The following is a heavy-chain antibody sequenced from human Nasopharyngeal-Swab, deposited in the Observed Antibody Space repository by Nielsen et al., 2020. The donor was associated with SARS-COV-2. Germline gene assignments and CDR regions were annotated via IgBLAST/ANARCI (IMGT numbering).Heavy chain of an antibody. J-gene: IGHJ6*03. D-gene: IGHD2-2*01. Sequence: RQAPGKGLVWIGVVSQGGGTNYNPSLKNRVTISVATSKNQFSLKLSSVTAAETAVYYCARGGAGVVPSPVLGLGPYYSYYYMDVWGKGTTVTVSS. CDR2: VSQGGGT. V-gene: IGHV4-34*01. CDR3: ARGGAGVVPSPVLGLGPYYSYYYMDV.